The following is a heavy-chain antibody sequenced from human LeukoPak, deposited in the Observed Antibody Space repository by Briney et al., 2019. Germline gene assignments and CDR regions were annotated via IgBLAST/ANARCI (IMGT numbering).Heavy chain of an antibody. CDR3: ARGLWGRNYEDWYFDL. Sequence: ASVKVSCKASGYTFTSYGFSWVRQAPGQGLEWMGIINPSGVDTNYAEKFQGRVTMTRDTSTNTVYIKLSSLRSEDTAVYYCARGLWGRNYEDWYFDLWGRGTLVTVSS. CDR2: INPSGVDT. D-gene: IGHD1-7*01. CDR1: GYTFTSYG. V-gene: IGHV1-46*01. J-gene: IGHJ2*01.